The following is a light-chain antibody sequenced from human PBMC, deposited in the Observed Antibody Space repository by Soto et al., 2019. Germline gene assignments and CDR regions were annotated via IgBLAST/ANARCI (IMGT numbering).Light chain of an antibody. J-gene: IGLJ2*01. CDR2: QDS. CDR1: KLGDKY. V-gene: IGLV3-1*01. CDR3: QAWDSSTVV. Sequence: SYELPQPPSVSVFPGQTASLTCSGDKLGDKYACWYQQKPGQSPVLVIYQDSKRPSGIPERFSGSNSGNTATLTISGTQAMDEADYYCQAWDSSTVVFGGGTKLTVL.